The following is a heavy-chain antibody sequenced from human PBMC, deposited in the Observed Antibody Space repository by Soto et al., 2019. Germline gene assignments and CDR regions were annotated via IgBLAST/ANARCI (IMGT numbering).Heavy chain of an antibody. CDR1: GGIFGTYT. J-gene: IGHJ5*02. V-gene: IGHV1-69*02. Sequence: QVQLVQSGAGMKKPGSSVKVSCKASGGIFGTYTINWVRQAPGQGLEWMGRIIPLLNKADYAQKFQGRVTISVERSADTAYMELGSLTSGDTAVYYCARGHHGWLDPWGQGSLVTVSS. CDR3: ARGHHGWLDP. CDR2: IIPLLNKA.